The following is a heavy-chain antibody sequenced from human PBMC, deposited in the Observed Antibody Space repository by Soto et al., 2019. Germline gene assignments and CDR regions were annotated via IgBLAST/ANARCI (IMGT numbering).Heavy chain of an antibody. CDR2: IHNSGTS. D-gene: IGHD3-22*01. J-gene: IGHJ5*02. Sequence: PSETLSLTCTVCGDTSTSYYWGWIRQAPWKGLEWIGHIHNSGTSTHNPSLNGRVTISIDMSKKQFSLKLTSLTSADTAVYYCARDFYDSVGYTRFDAWSEAALVSGS. V-gene: IGHV4-59*01. CDR3: ARDFYDSVGYTRFDA. CDR1: GDTSTSYY.